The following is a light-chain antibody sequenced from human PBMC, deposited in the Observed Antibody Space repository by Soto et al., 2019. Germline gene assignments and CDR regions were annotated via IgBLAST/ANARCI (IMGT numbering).Light chain of an antibody. CDR3: QHYNSYSEA. CDR1: QSISSW. V-gene: IGKV1-5*03. J-gene: IGKJ1*01. CDR2: KAS. Sequence: DIQMTESPSTLSASVGDRVTITCRASQSISSWLAWYQQKPGKAPKILSYKASSLESGVPSRFRGSGSGTEFTLTISSLQPDDFATYYCQHYNSYSEAFGQGTKVDI.